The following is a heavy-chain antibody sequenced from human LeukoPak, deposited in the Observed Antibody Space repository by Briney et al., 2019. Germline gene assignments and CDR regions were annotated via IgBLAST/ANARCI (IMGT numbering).Heavy chain of an antibody. CDR2: MNPNSGNT. CDR3: ARLYYDSSGYYDDAFDN. V-gene: IGHV1-8*03. Sequence: ASVKVSCKASGYTFTSYDINWVRQATGQGLEWMGWMNPNSGNTGYAQKFQGRVTITRNTSIGTAYMELSSLRSEDTAVYYCARLYYDSSGYYDDAFDNWGQGTMVTVSS. J-gene: IGHJ3*02. D-gene: IGHD3-22*01. CDR1: GYTFTSYD.